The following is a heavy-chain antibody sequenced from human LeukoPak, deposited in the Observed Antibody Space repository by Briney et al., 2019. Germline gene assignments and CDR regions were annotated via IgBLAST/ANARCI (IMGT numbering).Heavy chain of an antibody. D-gene: IGHD3-22*01. CDR3: ARHRDYYDSSGYPEI. CDR1: GGSISSSSYY. Sequence: SETLSLTCTVSGGSISSSSYYWGWIRQPPGKGLEWIGSIYYSGSTYYNPSLKSRVTISVDTSKNQFSLKLSSVTAADTAVYYCARHRDYYDSSGYPEIWGQGTLVTVSS. J-gene: IGHJ4*02. V-gene: IGHV4-39*01. CDR2: IYYSGST.